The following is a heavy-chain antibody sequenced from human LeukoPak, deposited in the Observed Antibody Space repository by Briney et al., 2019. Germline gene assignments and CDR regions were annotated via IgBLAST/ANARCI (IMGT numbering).Heavy chain of an antibody. V-gene: IGHV4-59*08. J-gene: IGHJ5*02. CDR2: IYYSGST. CDR3: ARHLGSTMITFGGVIGTPWFDP. CDR1: GGSISSYY. D-gene: IGHD3-16*02. Sequence: SETLSLTCTVSGGSISSYYWSWIRQPPGKGLEWIGYIYYSGSTNYNPSLKSRVTISVDTSKNQFSLKLSSVTAADTAVYYCARHLGSTMITFGGVIGTPWFDPWGQGTLVTASS.